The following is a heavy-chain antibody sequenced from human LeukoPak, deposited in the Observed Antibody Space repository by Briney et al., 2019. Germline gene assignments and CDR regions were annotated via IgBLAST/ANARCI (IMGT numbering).Heavy chain of an antibody. CDR1: GGSISSYY. Sequence: KPSETLSLTCTVSGGSISSYYWGWIRQPPGKGLEWIGYIYYSGSTYYNPSLKSRVTISVDTSENQFSLRLSSVTAADTAVYYCARGDYGDYDFDYWGQGILVTVSS. CDR3: ARGDYGDYDFDY. CDR2: IYYSGST. D-gene: IGHD4-17*01. J-gene: IGHJ4*02. V-gene: IGHV4-59*12.